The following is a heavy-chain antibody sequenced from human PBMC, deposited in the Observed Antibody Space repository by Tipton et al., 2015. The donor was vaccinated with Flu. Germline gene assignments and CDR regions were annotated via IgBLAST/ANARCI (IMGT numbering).Heavy chain of an antibody. CDR2: IAYSGEH. D-gene: IGHD2-21*01. CDR1: GFAFSSYA. CDR3: ARQLGGGECY. J-gene: IGHJ4*02. Sequence: SLRLSCAASGFAFSSYAMNWVRQAPGKGLDWVATIAYSGEHYADSVRGRFTISRDNAKNSLYLQMNSLRAEDTAVYYCARQLGGGECYWGQGTLVTVSS. V-gene: IGHV3-23*01.